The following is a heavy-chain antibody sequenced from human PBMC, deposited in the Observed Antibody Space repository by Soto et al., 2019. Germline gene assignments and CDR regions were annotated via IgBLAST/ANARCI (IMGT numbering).Heavy chain of an antibody. Sequence: GGSLRLSCAASGFTFSSYGMNWVRQAPGKGLEWVADISQDGSNKYYVDSVKGRFTISRDNSKNTLYLQMNSLRAADNAVYYCAKVERYCTNGVGYMLENYYYYYYMDVWGKGTTVTVSS. J-gene: IGHJ6*03. V-gene: IGHV3-30*18. D-gene: IGHD2-8*01. CDR2: ISQDGSNK. CDR3: AKVERYCTNGVGYMLENYYYYYYMDV. CDR1: GFTFSSYG.